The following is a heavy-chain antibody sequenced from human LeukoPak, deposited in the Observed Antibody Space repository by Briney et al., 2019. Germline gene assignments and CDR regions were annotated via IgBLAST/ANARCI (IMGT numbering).Heavy chain of an antibody. CDR1: GSSFSDYY. V-gene: IGHV3-11*01. CDR3: ARTRYDVLTGYQQYYFDY. Sequence: GGSLRLSCAASGSSFSDYYMSWIRQAPGKGLEWVSYISSRGSAIYYADSVKGRFTISTDNAKNSLYLQVNSLRAEDTAVYYCARTRYDVLTGYQQYYFDYWGQGTLVTVSS. CDR2: ISSRGSAI. J-gene: IGHJ4*02. D-gene: IGHD3-9*01.